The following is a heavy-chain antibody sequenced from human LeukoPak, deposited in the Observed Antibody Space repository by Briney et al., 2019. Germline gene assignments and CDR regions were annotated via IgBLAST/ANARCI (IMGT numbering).Heavy chain of an antibody. V-gene: IGHV3-33*06. Sequence: GGSLRLSCATSGFTFSSYGMHWVRQAPGKGLEWVAVIWSDGSSKYYADSVKGRFTISRDNSKNTLYLQLNSLRAEDTAVYYCAKSTVAFYYFDNWGQGTRVIVSS. CDR3: AKSTVAFYYFDN. J-gene: IGHJ4*02. CDR1: GFTFSSYG. D-gene: IGHD4-23*01. CDR2: IWSDGSSK.